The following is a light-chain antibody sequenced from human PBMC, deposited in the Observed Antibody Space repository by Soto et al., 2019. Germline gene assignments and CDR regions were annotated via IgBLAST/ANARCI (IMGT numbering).Light chain of an antibody. J-gene: IGLJ2*01. V-gene: IGLV2-14*01. CDR3: SSYTRNSTLV. CDR2: EVS. CDR1: SSDVGGYNY. Sequence: QSVLTQPASVSGSPGQSITISCTGTSSDVGGYNYVSWYQQHPGKAPKFMIYEVSNRPSGVSNRFSGSKSSNTASLTISGRQAEDEADYYCSSYTRNSTLVFGGGTKLTVL.